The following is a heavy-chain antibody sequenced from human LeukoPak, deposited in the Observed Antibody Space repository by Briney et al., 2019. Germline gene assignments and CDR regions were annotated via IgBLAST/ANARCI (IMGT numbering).Heavy chain of an antibody. CDR2: IFHNGNT. Sequence: SETLSLTCTVSGGSISSSSYYWGWIRQPPGKGLEWIGTIFHNGNTYYNPSLKSRVTISVDTSKNQFSLKLSSVTAADTAVYYCAMSPYWGAYSSSWYYFDYWGQGTLVTVSS. V-gene: IGHV4-39*07. D-gene: IGHD6-13*01. CDR1: GGSISSSSYY. CDR3: AMSPYWGAYSSSWYYFDY. J-gene: IGHJ4*02.